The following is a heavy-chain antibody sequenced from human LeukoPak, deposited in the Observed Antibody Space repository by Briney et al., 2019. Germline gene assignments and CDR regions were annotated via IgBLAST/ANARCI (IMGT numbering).Heavy chain of an antibody. J-gene: IGHJ6*03. CDR2: ISYDGSNK. CDR3: ARSWGYCSSTSCYTAVRDYYYYYMDV. D-gene: IGHD2-2*02. Sequence: GGSLRLSCAASGFTFSSYAMHWVRQAPGKGLEWVAVISYDGSNKYYADSVKGRFTISRDNSKNTLYLQMNSLRAEDTAAYYCARSWGYCSSTSCYTAVRDYYYYYMDVWGKGTTVTVSS. CDR1: GFTFSSYA. V-gene: IGHV3-30*01.